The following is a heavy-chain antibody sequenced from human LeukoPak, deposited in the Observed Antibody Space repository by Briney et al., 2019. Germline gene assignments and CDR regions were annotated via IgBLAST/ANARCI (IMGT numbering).Heavy chain of an antibody. CDR3: ARESGDFGSAFDI. CDR2: ISSSSSYI. D-gene: IGHD2-21*02. J-gene: IGHJ3*02. CDR1: GFTFSSYS. V-gene: IGHV3-21*01. Sequence: GGSLRLSCAASGFTFSSYSMNWVRQAPGKGLEWVSSISSSSSYIYYADSVKGRFTISRDNAKNSLYLQMNSLRAEDTAVYYCARESGDFGSAFDIWGQGTMVTVSS.